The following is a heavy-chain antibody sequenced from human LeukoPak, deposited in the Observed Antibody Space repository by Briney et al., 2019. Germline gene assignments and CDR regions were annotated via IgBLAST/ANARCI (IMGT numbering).Heavy chain of an antibody. V-gene: IGHV3-48*04. CDR1: GFTFSSYS. D-gene: IGHD3-22*01. CDR3: ARLEYYDSSGGAFDI. CDR2: ISSSSSTI. Sequence: GGSLRLSCAASGFTFSSYSMNWVRQAPGKGLEWVSYISSSSSTIYYADSVKGRFTISRDNAKNSLYLQMNSLRAEDTAVYYCARLEYYDSSGGAFDIWGQGTMVTVSS. J-gene: IGHJ3*02.